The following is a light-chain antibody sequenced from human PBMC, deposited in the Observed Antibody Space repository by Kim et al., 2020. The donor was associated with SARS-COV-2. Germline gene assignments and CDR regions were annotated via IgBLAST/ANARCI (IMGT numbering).Light chain of an antibody. CDR2: NNN. J-gene: IGLJ1*01. CDR1: SSNIGRNT. Sequence: SELTQPPSASGTPGQRVTISCSGSSSNIGRNTVNWYQQLPGTAPKLLIYNNNQRPSGVPDRFSDSKSGTSASLAISGLQSDDEADYYCAAWDDSLSGYVFGTGTKVTVL. V-gene: IGLV1-44*01. CDR3: AAWDDSLSGYV.